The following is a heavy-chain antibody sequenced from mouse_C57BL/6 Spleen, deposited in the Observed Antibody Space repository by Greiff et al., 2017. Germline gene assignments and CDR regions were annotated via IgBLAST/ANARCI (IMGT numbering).Heavy chain of an antibody. Sequence: EVQLQQSGAELVRPGASVKLSCTASGFNIKDDYMHWVKQRPEQGLEWIGWIDPENGDTEYASKFQGKATITADTSSNTAYLQLSSRTSEDTAVYYCTTGTRGYAMDYWGQGTSVTVSS. CDR3: TTGTRGYAMDY. V-gene: IGHV14-4*01. D-gene: IGHD3-3*01. CDR1: GFNIKDDY. J-gene: IGHJ4*01. CDR2: IDPENGDT.